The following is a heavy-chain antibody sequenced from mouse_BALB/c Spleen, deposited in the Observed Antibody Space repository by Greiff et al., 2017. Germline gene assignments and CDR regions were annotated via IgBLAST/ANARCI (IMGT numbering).Heavy chain of an antibody. J-gene: IGHJ4*01. Sequence: VQLQQSGPELVKPGASVKISCKASGYSFTGYFMNWVMQSHGKSLEWIGRINPYNGDTFYNQKFKGKATLTVDKSSSTAHMELRSLASEDSAVYYCAFYYYAMDYWGQGTSVTVSS. CDR2: INPYNGDT. V-gene: IGHV1-20*02. CDR3: AFYYYAMDY. CDR1: GYSFTGYF.